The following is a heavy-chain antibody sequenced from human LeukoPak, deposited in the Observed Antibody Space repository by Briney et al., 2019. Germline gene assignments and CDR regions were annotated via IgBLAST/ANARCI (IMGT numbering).Heavy chain of an antibody. Sequence: GGSLRLSCAASGFTFIDYDMHWVRQVIGKGLEWVSAIGIRGDTHYSGSVKGRFTISRDNAKNSLYLQMNSLRAEDTAVYYCARDGFQLELRGHDAFDIWGQGTMVTVSS. D-gene: IGHD1-7*01. CDR2: IGIRGDT. J-gene: IGHJ3*02. V-gene: IGHV3-13*01. CDR1: GFTFIDYD. CDR3: ARDGFQLELRGHDAFDI.